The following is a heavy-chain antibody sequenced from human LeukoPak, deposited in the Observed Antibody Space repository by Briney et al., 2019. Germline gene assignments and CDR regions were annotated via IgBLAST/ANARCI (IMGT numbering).Heavy chain of an antibody. J-gene: IGHJ4*02. D-gene: IGHD6-13*01. V-gene: IGHV4-59*01. Sequence: SETLSLTCTASGGSISGYYWSWIRQPPGKGLEWIGYIYYSGSTNYNPSLKSRVTISVDTSKNQFSLKLSSVTAADTAVYYCARAYSSSWHFDYWGQGTLVTVSS. CDR3: ARAYSSSWHFDY. CDR1: GGSISGYY. CDR2: IYYSGST.